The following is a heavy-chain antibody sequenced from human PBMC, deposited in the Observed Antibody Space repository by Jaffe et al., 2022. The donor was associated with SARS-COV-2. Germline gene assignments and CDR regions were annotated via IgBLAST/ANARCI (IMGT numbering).Heavy chain of an antibody. CDR2: ITSSSHII. CDR3: AKETYGSSCGN. D-gene: IGHD6-13*01. J-gene: IGHJ4*02. Sequence: EVQLVESGGGLVQPGGSLRLSCAASGFTFSSYSMNWVRQAPGKGLEWLSFITSSSHIIYYADSVKGRFTISRDNAKNSLYLQMSSLTDEDTAMYYCAKETYGSSCGNWGQGTLVTVSS. V-gene: IGHV3-48*02. CDR1: GFTFSSYS.